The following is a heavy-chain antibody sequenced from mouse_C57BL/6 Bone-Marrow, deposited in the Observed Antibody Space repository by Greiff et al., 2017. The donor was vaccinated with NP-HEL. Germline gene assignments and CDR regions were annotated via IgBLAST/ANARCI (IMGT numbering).Heavy chain of an antibody. V-gene: IGHV1-39*01. CDR3: GGDRGFDYAMDY. CDR2: INPNCGTT. Sequence: VQLQQSGPELVKPGASVKLSCEASGYSFTDYNMNWVKQSNGKSLEWIGVINPNCGTTSYNQKFKGKATLTVDQSSSTAYMQLNSLTSEDSAVYYCGGDRGFDYAMDYWGQGTSVTVSS. CDR1: GYSFTDYN. J-gene: IGHJ4*01.